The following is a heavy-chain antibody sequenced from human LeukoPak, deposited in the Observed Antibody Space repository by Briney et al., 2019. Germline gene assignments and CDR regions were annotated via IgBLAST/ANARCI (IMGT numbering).Heavy chain of an antibody. V-gene: IGHV3-23*01. D-gene: IGHD3-22*01. Sequence: GGSLRLSCAASGFTFSSYAMSWVRQAPGKGLEWVSAISGSGGSTYYADSVKGRFTISRDNSKNTLYLQMNSLRAEDTAVYYCAKDLKYYYYDSSGYLFDCWGQGTLVTVSS. CDR1: GFTFSSYA. J-gene: IGHJ4*02. CDR2: ISGSGGST. CDR3: AKDLKYYYYDSSGYLFDC.